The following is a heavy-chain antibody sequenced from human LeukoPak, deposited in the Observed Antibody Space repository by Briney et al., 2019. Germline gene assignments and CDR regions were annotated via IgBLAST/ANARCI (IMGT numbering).Heavy chain of an antibody. CDR2: INPNSGGT. CDR3: ARGRQGDCSSTSCYGFDY. D-gene: IGHD2-2*01. Sequence: ASVKVSCKASGYTFTGYYMHWVRQAPGQGLEWMGWINPNSGGTNYAQKFQGRVTMTRDTSISTAYMELSRLRSDDTAVYYCARGRQGDCSSTSCYGFDYWGQGTLVTVSS. J-gene: IGHJ4*02. CDR1: GYTFTGYY. V-gene: IGHV1-2*02.